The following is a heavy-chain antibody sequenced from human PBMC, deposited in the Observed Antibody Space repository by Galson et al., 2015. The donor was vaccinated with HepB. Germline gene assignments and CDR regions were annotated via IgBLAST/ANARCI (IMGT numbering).Heavy chain of an antibody. CDR3: VKGGYDILTGYPNFDY. CDR1: GFTFSSYA. Sequence: SLRLSCAASGFTFSSYAMHWVRQAPGKGLEYVSAISSNGGSTYYADSVKGRFTISRDNPKNTLYLQMSSLRAEDTAVYYCVKGGYDILTGYPNFDYWGQGTLVTVSS. D-gene: IGHD3-9*01. J-gene: IGHJ4*02. V-gene: IGHV3-64D*06. CDR2: ISSNGGST.